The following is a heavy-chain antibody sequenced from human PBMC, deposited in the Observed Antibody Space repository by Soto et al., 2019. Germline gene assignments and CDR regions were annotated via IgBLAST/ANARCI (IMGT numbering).Heavy chain of an antibody. Sequence: GGSLRLSCVASGFTFRNYWMNWVRQAPGKGLEWVVNIGQDGSEKYYVDSVKGRFTVSRDNAKNSLYLQMDSLRAEDTAVYYCARGTTPPGIDYWGQGTLVTVSS. V-gene: IGHV3-7*03. CDR2: IGQDGSEK. J-gene: IGHJ4*02. CDR1: GFTFRNYW. D-gene: IGHD1-26*01. CDR3: ARGTTPPGIDY.